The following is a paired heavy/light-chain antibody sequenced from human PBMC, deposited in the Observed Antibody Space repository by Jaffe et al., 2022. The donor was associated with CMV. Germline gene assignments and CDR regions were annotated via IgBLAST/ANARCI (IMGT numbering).Heavy chain of an antibody. Sequence: QVQLVQSGAEVKKPGASVKVSCKASGYTFTSYGISWVRQAPGQGLEWMGWISAYNGNTNYAQKLQGRVTMTTDTSTSTAYMELRSLRSDDTAVYYCAREGPISLIDYYGSGSYRKGYYYYGMDVWGQGTTVTVSS. CDR3: AREGPISLIDYYGSGSYRKGYYYYGMDV. J-gene: IGHJ6*02. D-gene: IGHD3-10*01. CDR1: GYTFTSYG. V-gene: IGHV1-18*01. CDR2: ISAYNGNT.
Light chain of an antibody. CDR3: MQALQPRT. Sequence: DIVMTQSPLSLPVTPGEPASISCRSSQSLLHSNGYNYLDWYLQKPGKSPQLLIYLGSNRASGVPDRFSGSGSGTDFTLKISRVEAEDVGVYYCMQALQPRTFGQGTKLEIK. CDR2: LGS. CDR1: QSLLHSNGYNY. V-gene: IGKV2-28*01. J-gene: IGKJ2*01.